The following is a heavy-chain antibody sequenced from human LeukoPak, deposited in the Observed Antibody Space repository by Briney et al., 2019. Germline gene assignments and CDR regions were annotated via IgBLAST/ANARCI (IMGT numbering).Heavy chain of an antibody. J-gene: IGHJ4*02. CDR3: ARTNTQGIAAADPFDY. CDR1: GYTFTSYD. CDR2: MNPNSGNT. Sequence: GASVKVSCKASGYTFTSYDINWVRQATGQGLEWMGWMNPNSGNTGYAQKFQGRVTITRNTSISTAYMELSGLRSEDTAVYYCARTNTQGIAAADPFDYWGQGTLVTVSS. V-gene: IGHV1-8*03. D-gene: IGHD6-13*01.